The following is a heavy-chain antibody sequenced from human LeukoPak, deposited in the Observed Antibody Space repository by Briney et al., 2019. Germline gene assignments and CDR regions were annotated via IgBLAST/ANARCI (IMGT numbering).Heavy chain of an antibody. V-gene: IGHV3-48*03. CDR2: ISSGGNNI. CDR1: GFTFSSYE. CDR3: ARESESSGWYDY. J-gene: IGHJ4*02. D-gene: IGHD6-19*01. Sequence: GGSLRLSCAASGFTFSSYEMNWVRQAPGMGLEWVSYISSGGNNIYYADSVKGRFTISRDNSKNSLYLQMSSLRSEDTALYYCARESESSGWYDYWGQGTLVTVSS.